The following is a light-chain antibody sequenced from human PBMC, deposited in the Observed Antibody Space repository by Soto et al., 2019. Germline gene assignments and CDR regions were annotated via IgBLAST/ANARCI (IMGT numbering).Light chain of an antibody. Sequence: EIVLTQSPGTLSLSPGERATLSCRASQSVSSSYLAWYQQKPGQAPRLLIYGASSKATGIPDRFSGCGSGTDFTLTISRLELEDFAVYYCPQYGSPPITFGQGTRLEIK. V-gene: IGKV3-20*01. CDR2: GAS. CDR3: PQYGSPPIT. J-gene: IGKJ5*01. CDR1: QSVSSSY.